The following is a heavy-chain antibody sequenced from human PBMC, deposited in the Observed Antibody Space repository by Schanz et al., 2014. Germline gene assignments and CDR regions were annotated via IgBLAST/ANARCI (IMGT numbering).Heavy chain of an antibody. CDR2: ISYSGST. CDR1: GFTFRDYY. J-gene: IGHJ3*02. D-gene: IGHD4-17*01. Sequence: QVQLVESGGGLVKPGGSLRLSCAASGFTFRDYYMSWIRQHPGKGLEWIGFISYSGSTYYNPSLKSRVTISVDTSKNQFSMNLSSATAADTAVYYCARDRGHGDLPGDIWGQGTMVTVSS. CDR3: ARDRGHGDLPGDI. V-gene: IGHV4-31*02.